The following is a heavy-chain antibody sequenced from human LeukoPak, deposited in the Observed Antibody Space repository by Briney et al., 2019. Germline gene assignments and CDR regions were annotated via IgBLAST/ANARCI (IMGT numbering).Heavy chain of an antibody. Sequence: SETLSLTCTVSGGSLSNYYWSWIRQPPGKGLEWIGYIYYSGSTNYNPSLKSRVTISVDTSKNQFSLKLSSVTAADTAVYYCARRGGSGSYYYDAFDIWGQGTMVTVSS. CDR2: IYYSGST. D-gene: IGHD3-10*01. CDR1: GGSLSNYY. V-gene: IGHV4-59*01. J-gene: IGHJ3*02. CDR3: ARRGGSGSYYYDAFDI.